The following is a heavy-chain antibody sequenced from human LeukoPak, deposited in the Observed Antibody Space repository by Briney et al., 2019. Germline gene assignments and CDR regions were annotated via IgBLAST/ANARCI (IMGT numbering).Heavy chain of an antibody. V-gene: IGHV1-69*06. CDR1: GGTFSSYA. CDR3: ARRRMIDSSSWYYFDY. Sequence: ASVKVSCKASGGTFSSYAISWVRQAPGQGLEWMGGIIPIFGTANYAQKFQGRVTITADKSTSTAYMELSSLRSEDTAVYYCARRRMIDSSSWYYFDYWGQGTLVTVSS. D-gene: IGHD6-13*01. J-gene: IGHJ4*02. CDR2: IIPIFGTA.